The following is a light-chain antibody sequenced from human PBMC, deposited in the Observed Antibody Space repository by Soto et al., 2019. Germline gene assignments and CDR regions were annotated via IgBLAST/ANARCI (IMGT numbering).Light chain of an antibody. J-gene: IGKJ3*01. CDR2: WAS. CDR3: QQYYNIPFT. CDR1: QSVLFSSNNKSY. Sequence: DIVMTQSPDSLSVSLGERATINCKSSQSVLFSSNNKSYLAWYQQKPGQPPKLLIYWASTRESGVPDRFSGSXSGTDFTLSISSLXXXXXXVXYXQQYYNIPFTFGPGTKVDFK. V-gene: IGKV4-1*01.